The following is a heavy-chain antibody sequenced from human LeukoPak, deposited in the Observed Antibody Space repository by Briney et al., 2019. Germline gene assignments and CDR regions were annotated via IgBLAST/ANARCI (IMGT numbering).Heavy chain of an antibody. CDR1: GYTFTGYY. CDR3: AREGSWIQLWFFDY. D-gene: IGHD5-18*01. Sequence: GASVKVSCKASGYTFTGYYMHWVRQAPGQGLEGMGWINPNSGGTNYAQKFQGRVTMTRDTSISTAYMELSRLRSDDTAVYYCAREGSWIQLWFFDYWGQGTLVTVSS. V-gene: IGHV1-2*02. J-gene: IGHJ4*02. CDR2: INPNSGGT.